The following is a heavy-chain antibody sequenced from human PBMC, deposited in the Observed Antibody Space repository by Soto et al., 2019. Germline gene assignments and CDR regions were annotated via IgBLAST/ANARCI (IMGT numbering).Heavy chain of an antibody. D-gene: IGHD6-13*01. CDR2: FSDGGSNT. CDR3: AILDSSTWYTGDYFDH. Sequence: EVQLLESGGGLVQPGGSLRLSCAASGFSFSSYAMNWVRQAPGKGLECVSAFSDGGSNTYYTDSVKGRFTISRDNSKNTVFLKMNSLRAEDTAVYYCAILDSSTWYTGDYFDHWGQGTLVTVSS. V-gene: IGHV3-23*01. CDR1: GFSFSSYA. J-gene: IGHJ4*02.